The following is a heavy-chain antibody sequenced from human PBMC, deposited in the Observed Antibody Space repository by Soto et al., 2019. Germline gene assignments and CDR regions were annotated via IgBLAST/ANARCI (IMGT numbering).Heavy chain of an antibody. Sequence: QVQLQESGPGLVKASQTLSLTCTVSGGTITTGGHFWSWIRQYPGKGLEWIGYIYYSGTTHYNPSLKSRVTISIDTSKNQFSLNLSPVTAADTAVYYCARVVSGSYLDYWGQGTLVTVSS. J-gene: IGHJ4*02. D-gene: IGHD1-26*01. CDR2: IYYSGTT. V-gene: IGHV4-31*03. CDR1: GGTITTGGHF. CDR3: ARVVSGSYLDY.